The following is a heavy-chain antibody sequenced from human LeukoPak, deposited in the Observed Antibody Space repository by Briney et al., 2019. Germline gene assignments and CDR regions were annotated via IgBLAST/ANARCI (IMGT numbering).Heavy chain of an antibody. J-gene: IGHJ4*02. CDR1: GFTSSSYA. CDR3: ARDGDIVVVVAATHFDY. D-gene: IGHD2-15*01. V-gene: IGHV3-30-3*01. Sequence: GGSLRLSCAASGFTSSSYAMHWVRQAPGKGLEWVAVISYDGSNKYYADSVKGRFTISRDNSKNTLYLQMNSLRAEDTAVYYCARDGDIVVVVAATHFDYWGQGTLVTVSS. CDR2: ISYDGSNK.